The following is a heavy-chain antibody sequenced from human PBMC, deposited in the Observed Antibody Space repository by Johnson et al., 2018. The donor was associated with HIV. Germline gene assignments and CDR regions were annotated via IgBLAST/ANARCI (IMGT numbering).Heavy chain of an antibody. Sequence: QMLLVESGGGVVQPGRSLRLSCAASGFTVSSNYMSWIRQAPGKGLEWVSYISSSGSTIYYADSVKGRFTISRDNAKNSLYLQMNSLRAEDTAMYYCARVSSIAALWDAFDIWGQGTMVTVSS. V-gene: IGHV3-11*04. D-gene: IGHD6-6*01. CDR3: ARVSSIAALWDAFDI. CDR2: ISSSGSTI. J-gene: IGHJ3*02. CDR1: GFTVSSNY.